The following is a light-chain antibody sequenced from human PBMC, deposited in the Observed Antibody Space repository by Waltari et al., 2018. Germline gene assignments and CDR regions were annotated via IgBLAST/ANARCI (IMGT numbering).Light chain of an antibody. V-gene: IGKV1-9*01. CDR1: QDISSN. J-gene: IGKJ1*01. CDR3: LQLNSYPRT. CDR2: RAS. Sequence: DIHLTQSPSLLSASVGDRVTITCRASQDISSNLAWYQQKPGKAPKLLIYRASTLQSGVPSRFSGSESGTEFTLTISSLQSEDFATYSCLQLNSYPRTFGQGTKVEVK.